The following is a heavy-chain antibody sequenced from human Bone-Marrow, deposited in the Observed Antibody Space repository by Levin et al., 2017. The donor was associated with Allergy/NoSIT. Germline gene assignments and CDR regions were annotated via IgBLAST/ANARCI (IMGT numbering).Heavy chain of an antibody. CDR3: ARDPTMLTPDSVAFDI. CDR1: GYTFTGYY. CDR2: INPNSGGT. V-gene: IGHV1-2*02. J-gene: IGHJ3*02. Sequence: ASVKVSCKASGYTFTGYYMHWVRQAPGQGLEWMGWINPNSGGTNYAQKFQGRVTMTRDTSISTAYMELSRLRSDDTAVYYCARDPTMLTPDSVAFDIWGQGTMVTVSS. D-gene: IGHD2-8*01.